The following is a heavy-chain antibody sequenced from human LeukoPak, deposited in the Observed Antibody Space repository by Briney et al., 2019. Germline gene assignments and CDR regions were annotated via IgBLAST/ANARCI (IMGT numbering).Heavy chain of an antibody. CDR2: IYPGDSDT. CDR3: ARGPIDSSGYYYGGFDY. J-gene: IGHJ4*02. D-gene: IGHD3-22*01. CDR1: GYSFTSYW. Sequence: GESLTISCKGSGYSFTSYWIGWVRPMPGKGLEWMGIIYPGDSDTRYSPSFQGQVTISADKSISTAYLQWSSLKASDTAMYYCARGPIDSSGYYYGGFDYWGQGTLVTVSS. V-gene: IGHV5-51*03.